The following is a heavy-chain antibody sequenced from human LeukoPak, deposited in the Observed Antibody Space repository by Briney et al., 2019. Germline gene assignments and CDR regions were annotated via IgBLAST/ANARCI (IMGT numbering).Heavy chain of an antibody. CDR1: GGSISSDNYS. Sequence: SETLSLTCAVSGGSISSDNYSWSWIRQPPGKGLEWIGYIYHSGSTYYNPSIQSRVTMSVDRSKNQFSMRLSSGTAADTAVYYCARFYYDSGGFYIPPIWGQGNPGHCLL. CDR3: ARFYYDSGGFYIPPI. J-gene: IGHJ4*02. D-gene: IGHD3-22*01. CDR2: IYHSGST. V-gene: IGHV4-30-2*01.